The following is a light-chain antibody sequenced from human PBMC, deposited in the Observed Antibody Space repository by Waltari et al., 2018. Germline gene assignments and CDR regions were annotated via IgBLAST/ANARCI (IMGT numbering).Light chain of an antibody. V-gene: IGKV3-20*01. CDR2: DAS. Sequence: EIVLTQSPGTLSLFPGERATLSCRASESVRRSLAWYQQKPGQAPRLLIYDASSRATGIPDRFSGSGSGTDFSLSISRLEPEDFAVYYCQHYVSLPATFGQGTKVEIK. CDR3: QHYVSLPAT. CDR1: ESVRRS. J-gene: IGKJ1*01.